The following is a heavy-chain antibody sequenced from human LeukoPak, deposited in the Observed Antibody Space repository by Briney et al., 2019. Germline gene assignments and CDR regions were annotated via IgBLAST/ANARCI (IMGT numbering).Heavy chain of an antibody. D-gene: IGHD3-10*01. J-gene: IGHJ1*01. CDR3: AREDYGSGRGGYFQH. CDR2: INPSGGST. Sequence: GASVKVSCKASGYTFTSYYMHWVRQAPGQGLEWMGIINPSGGSTSYAQKFQGRVTMTRDMSTSTVYMELSSLRSEDTAVYYCAREDYGSGRGGYFQHWGQGTLVTVSS. V-gene: IGHV1-46*01. CDR1: GYTFTSYY.